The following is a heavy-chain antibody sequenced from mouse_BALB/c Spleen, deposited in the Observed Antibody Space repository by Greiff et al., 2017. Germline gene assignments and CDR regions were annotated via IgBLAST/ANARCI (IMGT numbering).Heavy chain of an antibody. CDR3: ARQDSSVYWFAY. V-gene: IGHV5-6*01. J-gene: IGHJ3*01. Sequence: EVQVVESGGDLVKPGGSLKLSCAASGFTFSSYGMSWVRQTPDKRLEWVATISSGGSYTYYPDSVKGRFTISRDNAKNTLYLQMSSLKSEDTAMYYCARQDSSVYWFAYWGQGTLVTVSA. CDR2: ISSGGSYT. CDR1: GFTFSSYG. D-gene: IGHD3-2*01.